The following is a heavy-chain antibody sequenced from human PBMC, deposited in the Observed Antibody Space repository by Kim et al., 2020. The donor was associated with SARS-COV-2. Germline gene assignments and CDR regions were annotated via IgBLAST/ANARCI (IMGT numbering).Heavy chain of an antibody. CDR3: ARIDSFKWFGDLLAEFYYYYGMDV. CDR2: ISAYNGNT. V-gene: IGHV1-18*01. D-gene: IGHD3-10*01. J-gene: IGHJ6*02. CDR1: GYTFSRYG. Sequence: ASVKVSCKASGYTFSRYGISWVRQAPGQGLEWMGWISAYNGNTNYAQKLQGRVTMTTDTSTSTAYMELRSLRSDDTAVYYCARIDSFKWFGDLLAEFYYYYGMDVWGQGTTVTVSS.